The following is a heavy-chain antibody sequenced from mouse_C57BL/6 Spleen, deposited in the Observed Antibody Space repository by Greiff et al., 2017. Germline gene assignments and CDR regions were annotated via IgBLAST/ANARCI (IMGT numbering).Heavy chain of an antibody. V-gene: IGHV1-22*01. D-gene: IGHD1-1*01. CDR1: GYTFTDYN. CDR3: ARSGYYGSSCDY. Sequence: EVQLQQSGPELVKPGASVKMSCKASGYTFTDYNMHWVKQSHGKSLEWIGYINPNNGGTSYNQKFKGKATLTVNKSSSTAYMELRSLTSEDSAVYYCARSGYYGSSCDYWGQGTTLTVSS. CDR2: INPNNGGT. J-gene: IGHJ2*01.